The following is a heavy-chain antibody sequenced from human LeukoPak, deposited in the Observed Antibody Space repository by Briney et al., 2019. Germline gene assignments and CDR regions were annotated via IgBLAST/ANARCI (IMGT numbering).Heavy chain of an antibody. D-gene: IGHD2-15*01. CDR1: GGSISSYY. CDR3: AREGNCSGGSCYSGSAFDI. J-gene: IGHJ3*02. Sequence: SGTLSLTCTVSGGSISSYYWSWIRQPPGKGLEWIGYIYYSGGTNYNPSLKSRVTISVDTSKNQFSLKLSSVTAADTAVYYCAREGNCSGGSCYSGSAFDIWGQGTMVTVSS. V-gene: IGHV4-59*01. CDR2: IYYSGGT.